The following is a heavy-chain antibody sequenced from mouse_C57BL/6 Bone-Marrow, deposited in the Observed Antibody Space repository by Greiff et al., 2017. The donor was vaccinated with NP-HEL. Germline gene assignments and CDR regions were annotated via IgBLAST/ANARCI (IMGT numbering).Heavy chain of an antibody. J-gene: IGHJ2*01. V-gene: IGHV1-81*01. Sequence: VQLQQSGAELARPGASVKLSCKASGYTFTSYGISWVKQRTGQGLEWIGEIYPRSGNTYYNEKCKGKATLTADKSSSTAYMELRSLTSEDSAVYFCARGGIYYGNYGYFDYWGQGTTLTVSS. CDR3: ARGGIYYGNYGYFDY. CDR1: GYTFTSYG. CDR2: IYPRSGNT. D-gene: IGHD2-1*01.